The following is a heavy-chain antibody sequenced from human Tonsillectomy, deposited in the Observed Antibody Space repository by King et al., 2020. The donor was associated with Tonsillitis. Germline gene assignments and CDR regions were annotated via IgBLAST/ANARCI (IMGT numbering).Heavy chain of an antibody. V-gene: IGHV3-74*01. CDR2: INSDGSST. J-gene: IGHJ6*03. Sequence: VQLVESGGGLVQPGGSLRRSCAASGFTFSRYWMHWVRQAPGKGLLWVSRINSDGSSTSYADSVKGRFTISRDNAKNTLYLQMNILRAEDTAVYYCARETQAYYYYMDVWGKGTTVTVSS. CDR3: ARETQAYYYYMDV. CDR1: GFTFSRYW.